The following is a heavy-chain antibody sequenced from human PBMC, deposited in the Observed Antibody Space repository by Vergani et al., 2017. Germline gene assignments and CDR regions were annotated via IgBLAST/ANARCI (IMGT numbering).Heavy chain of an antibody. Sequence: EVQLVQSGAEVKKPGATMKISCKVSGYTFTDHYMHWVKQAPGKGLEWMGLVDPEDGETIYAEKFKGRVTIAADTSTDTAHLELSSLRSEDTAVYYCADVDTAMVTDYWGQGTLVTVSS. CDR2: VDPEDGET. J-gene: IGHJ4*02. CDR3: ADVDTAMVTDY. V-gene: IGHV1-69-2*01. D-gene: IGHD5-18*01. CDR1: GYTFTDHY.